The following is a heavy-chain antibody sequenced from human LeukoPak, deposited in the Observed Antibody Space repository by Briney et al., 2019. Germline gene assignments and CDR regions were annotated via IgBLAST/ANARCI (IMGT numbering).Heavy chain of an antibody. CDR2: IYAGEGA. J-gene: IGHJ4*02. CDR3: AREGYSYGYYFDY. CDR1: GDSISNYF. D-gene: IGHD5-18*01. Sequence: PSETLSLTCTVSGDSISNYFWSRIRQPAGKGLEWIGRIYAGEGAKYNPSLETRVTVSVDTSTNQLSLKLSSVTAADTAVYYCAREGYSYGYYFDYWGQGTLVTVSS. V-gene: IGHV4-4*07.